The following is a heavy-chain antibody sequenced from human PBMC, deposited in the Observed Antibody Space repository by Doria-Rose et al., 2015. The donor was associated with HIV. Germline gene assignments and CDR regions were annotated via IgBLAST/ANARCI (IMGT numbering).Heavy chain of an antibody. CDR3: ARIKSSRWYHKYYFDF. J-gene: IGHJ4*02. D-gene: IGHD6-13*01. V-gene: IGHV2-26*01. CDR1: GVSLSSPGMG. CDR2: NFSDDER. Sequence: QESGLVLVKPTETLTLTCTVSGVSLSSPGMGVSRIRQPPGKALEWLANNFSDDERSYKTSLKSRLTISRGTSKSQAVLTMTDTDPVDTATYYCARIKSSRWYHKYYFDFWGQGTLVIVSA.